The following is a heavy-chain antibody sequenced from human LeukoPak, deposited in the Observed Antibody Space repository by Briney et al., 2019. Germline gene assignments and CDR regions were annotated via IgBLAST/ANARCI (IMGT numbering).Heavy chain of an antibody. D-gene: IGHD3-3*01. Sequence: ASVMVSCKASGYTFTGYYMHWVRQAPGQGLEWMGWINPNSGGTNYAQKFQGRVTMTRDTSISTAYMELSRLRSDDTAVYYCARETYYDFWSGYLAKSYYFDYWGQGTLVTVSS. J-gene: IGHJ4*02. CDR2: INPNSGGT. CDR1: GYTFTGYY. V-gene: IGHV1-2*02. CDR3: ARETYYDFWSGYLAKSYYFDY.